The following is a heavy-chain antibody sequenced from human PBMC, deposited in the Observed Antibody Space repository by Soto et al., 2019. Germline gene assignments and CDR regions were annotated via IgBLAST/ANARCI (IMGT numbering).Heavy chain of an antibody. D-gene: IGHD2-2*01. CDR1: GYSFTSYW. J-gene: IGHJ3*02. V-gene: IGHV5-51*01. Sequence: PGESLKISCKGSGYSFTSYWIGWVRQMPGKGLEWMGIIYPGDSDTRYSPSFQGQVTISADKSISTAYLQWSSLKASDTAMYYCASSYCSSTSCYVQMWAFDIWGQGTMVTVSS. CDR3: ASSYCSSTSCYVQMWAFDI. CDR2: IYPGDSDT.